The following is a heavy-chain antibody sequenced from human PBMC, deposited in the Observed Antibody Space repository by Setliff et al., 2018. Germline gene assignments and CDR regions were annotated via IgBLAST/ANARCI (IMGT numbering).Heavy chain of an antibody. CDR2: ISSSSSYI. CDR1: GFTFSSYS. J-gene: IGHJ4*02. CDR3: ARDDSITIFGVGTKGVDY. D-gene: IGHD3-3*01. V-gene: IGHV3-21*01. Sequence: GGSLRLSCAASGFTFSSYSMNWVRQAPGKGLEWVSSISSSSSYIYYADSVKGRFTISRDNAKNSLYLQMNSLRAEDTAVYYCARDDSITIFGVGTKGVDYWGQGTLVTVSS.